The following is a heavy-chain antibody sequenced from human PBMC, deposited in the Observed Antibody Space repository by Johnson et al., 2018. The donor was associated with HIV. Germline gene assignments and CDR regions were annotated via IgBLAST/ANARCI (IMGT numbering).Heavy chain of an antibody. D-gene: IGHD3-22*01. CDR1: GLSFSNFG. Sequence: QVQLVESGGGVVQPGKSLTLSCVGSGLSFSNFGIHWVRQAPGKGPEWVAVISYDGSNKFYAESVKGRFSISRDNSKNTLYLQMNSLRAEDTAVYYCARETGVRPLTYYYDSSGYYYDAFDIWGQGTMVTVSS. CDR2: ISYDGSNK. V-gene: IGHV3-30*03. J-gene: IGHJ3*02. CDR3: ARETGVRPLTYYYDSSGYYYDAFDI.